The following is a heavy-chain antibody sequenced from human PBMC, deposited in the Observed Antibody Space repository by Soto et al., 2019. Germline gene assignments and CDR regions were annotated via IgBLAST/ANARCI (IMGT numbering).Heavy chain of an antibody. D-gene: IGHD2-2*01. J-gene: IGHJ3*02. Sequence: QVQLVQSGAEVKKPGASVKVSCKASGYTFTSYGISWVRQTPGQGLEWMGWISAYNGNTNYAQKLQGRVTMTTDTSTSTAYMELRSLRSDDTAVYYCARDCSSTSCYVSAFDIWGQGTMVTVSS. CDR2: ISAYNGNT. CDR3: ARDCSSTSCYVSAFDI. CDR1: GYTFTSYG. V-gene: IGHV1-18*01.